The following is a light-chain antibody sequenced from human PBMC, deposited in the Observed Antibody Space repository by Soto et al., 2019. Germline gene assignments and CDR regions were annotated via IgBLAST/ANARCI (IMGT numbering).Light chain of an antibody. CDR2: GAS. V-gene: IGKV3-20*01. J-gene: IGKJ1*01. CDR3: QQYGSPPQT. CDR1: QSLSSSY. Sequence: GVTKWPGKVSGSPGKRGTSSWRVSQSLSSSYLSWYQQKPGQAPRLLIYGASSMATGIPDSFSGSGSGTYFTLTITILQPEDFAVYSCQQYGSPPQTFGQGTKVDI.